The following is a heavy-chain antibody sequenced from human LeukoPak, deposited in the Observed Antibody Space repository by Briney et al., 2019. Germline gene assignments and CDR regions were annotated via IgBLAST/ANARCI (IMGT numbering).Heavy chain of an antibody. CDR2: INHSGST. CDR1: GGSFSGYY. J-gene: IGHJ4*02. Sequence: SETLSLTCAVYGGSFSGYYWSWIRQPPGKGLEWIGEINHSGSTNYNPPLKSRVTISVDTSKNQFSLKLSSVTAADTAVYYCARSSRSTFDYWGQGTLVTVSS. CDR3: ARSSRSTFDY. V-gene: IGHV4-34*01.